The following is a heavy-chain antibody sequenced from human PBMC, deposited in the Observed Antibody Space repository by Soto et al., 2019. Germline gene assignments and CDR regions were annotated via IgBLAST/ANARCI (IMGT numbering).Heavy chain of an antibody. CDR1: GFTFSGSA. D-gene: IGHD2-21*02. J-gene: IGHJ6*02. CDR3: TSPRGDCGGDCYRPAHPLYYYYGMDV. V-gene: IGHV3-73*02. CDR2: IRSKANSYAT. Sequence: EVQLVESGGGLVQPGGSLKLSCAASGFTFSGSAMHWVRQASGKGLEWVGRIRSKANSYATAYAASVKGRFTISRDDSKTTPYLQMNSLHPEDTAVYYCTSPRGDCGGDCYRPAHPLYYYYGMDVWGQGTTVTVSS.